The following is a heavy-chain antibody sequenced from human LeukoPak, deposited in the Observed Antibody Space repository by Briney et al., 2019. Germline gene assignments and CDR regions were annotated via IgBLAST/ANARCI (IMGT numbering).Heavy chain of an antibody. CDR2: FSSSGST. D-gene: IGHD4-23*01. CDR1: GDSISNYY. J-gene: IGHJ3*02. Sequence: SETLSLTCTVSGDSISNYYWSWIRQPPGKGLEWIGYFSSSGSTNYNPSLESRVTISVDTSKNQFSLKVTSVTAADTAVYYCARELNSDAFDIWGQGTMVTVSS. CDR3: ARELNSDAFDI. V-gene: IGHV4-59*12.